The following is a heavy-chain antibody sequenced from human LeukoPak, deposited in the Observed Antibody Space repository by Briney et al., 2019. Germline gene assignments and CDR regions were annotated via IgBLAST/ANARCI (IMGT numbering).Heavy chain of an antibody. CDR1: GFTFRNYN. Sequence: GGSLRLSCAASGFTFRNYNMNWVRQAPGKGLEWVSYISSSGSTIYYADSVKGRFTISRDNAKNSLYLQMNSLRAEDTAVYYCAELGITMIGGVWGKGTTVTISS. V-gene: IGHV3-48*04. J-gene: IGHJ6*04. D-gene: IGHD3-10*02. CDR3: AELGITMIGGV. CDR2: ISSSGSTI.